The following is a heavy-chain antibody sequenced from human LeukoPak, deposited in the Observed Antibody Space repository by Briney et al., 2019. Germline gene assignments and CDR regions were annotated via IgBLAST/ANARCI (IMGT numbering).Heavy chain of an antibody. J-gene: IGHJ4*02. Sequence: SETLSLICTVSGGSISSGDYYWSWIRQPPGKGLEWIGYIYYSGSTYYNPSLKSRVTISVDTSKNQFSLKLSSVTAADTAVYYCARREYSSSQPFDYWGQGTLVTVSS. D-gene: IGHD6-6*01. CDR3: ARREYSSSQPFDY. CDR1: GGSISSGDYY. CDR2: IYYSGST. V-gene: IGHV4-30-4*08.